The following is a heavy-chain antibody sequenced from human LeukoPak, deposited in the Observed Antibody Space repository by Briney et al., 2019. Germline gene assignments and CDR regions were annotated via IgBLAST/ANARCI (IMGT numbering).Heavy chain of an antibody. D-gene: IGHD1-1*01. CDR3: ARHDNAATGNFDY. V-gene: IGHV4-39*01. J-gene: IGHJ4*02. Sequence: SETLSLTCTVSGGSISSSSCYWGWIRQPPGKGLEWIGTIYYSGNTYYNPSLKSRVTISVDTSKNHFSLKLFSVTAADTAVHYCARHDNAATGNFDYWGQGTLVTVSS. CDR2: IYYSGNT. CDR1: GGSISSSSCY.